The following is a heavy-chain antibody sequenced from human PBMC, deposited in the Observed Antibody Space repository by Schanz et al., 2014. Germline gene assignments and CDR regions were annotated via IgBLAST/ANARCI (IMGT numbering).Heavy chain of an antibody. V-gene: IGHV3-11*03. Sequence: QVQLLESGGGLFKPGGSLRLSCAGSGFTFADYYMTWIRQAPGKGLEWVSCISSGSHYTDYADSVKGRFTISRDNAKNSLYLQMNSLRADDTAVYYCATMSDIGSFDSWGQGTLVTVSS. D-gene: IGHD1-26*01. CDR1: GFTFADYY. CDR2: ISSGSHYT. CDR3: ATMSDIGSFDS. J-gene: IGHJ4*02.